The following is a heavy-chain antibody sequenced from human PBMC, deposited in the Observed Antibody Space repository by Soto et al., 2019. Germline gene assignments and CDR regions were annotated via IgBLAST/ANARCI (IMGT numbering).Heavy chain of an antibody. CDR3: ARDEEAYFKH. V-gene: IGHV3-33*01. CDR2: IWHDGSNK. CDR1: GFTFSSYG. J-gene: IGHJ1*01. Sequence: QVQLVESGGVVVQPGRSLRLSCAASGFTFSSYGMHWVRQAPGKGLEWGAVIWHDGSNKYYADSVKGRFTISRDNSKNTLYLQMNSLRAEDTAVYYCARDEEAYFKHWGQGTLVTVSS.